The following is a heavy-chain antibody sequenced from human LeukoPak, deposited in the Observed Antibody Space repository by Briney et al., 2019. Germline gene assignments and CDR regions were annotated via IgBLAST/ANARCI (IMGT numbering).Heavy chain of an antibody. Sequence: GGSLRLSCAASGFTFSSYGMHWVRQAPGKGLEWVAVISYDGSNKYYADSVKGRFTISRDNAKNSLYLQMNSLRVEDTAVYYCARWIHLWLEEHYGMDVWGQGTTVTVSS. CDR2: ISYDGSNK. J-gene: IGHJ6*02. V-gene: IGHV3-30*03. CDR1: GFTFSSYG. D-gene: IGHD5-18*01. CDR3: ARWIHLWLEEHYGMDV.